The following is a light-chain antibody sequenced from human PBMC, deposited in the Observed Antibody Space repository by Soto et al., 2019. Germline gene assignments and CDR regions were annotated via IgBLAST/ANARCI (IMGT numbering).Light chain of an antibody. CDR1: TSGLEIKI. V-gene: IGLV1-44*01. CDR2: NDD. Sequence: QSALTQPPSASGTPGQRVTISCSGSTSGLEIKILNWYQHLPGKAPKLLIYNDDQRRSGVPDRFSVSRSGTSASLVIAGLLSEEEAEYYCAGWDDSLVGPVFGGGTKLTVL. J-gene: IGLJ3*02. CDR3: AGWDDSLVGPV.